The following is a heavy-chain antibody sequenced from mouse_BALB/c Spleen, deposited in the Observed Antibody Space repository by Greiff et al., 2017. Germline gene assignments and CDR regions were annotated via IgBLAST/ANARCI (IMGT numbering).Heavy chain of an antibody. CDR1: GFTFSSYG. V-gene: IGHV5-6-3*01. J-gene: IGHJ2*01. CDR3: ARDQSYYGSSYYFDY. D-gene: IGHD1-1*01. Sequence: EVMLVESGGGLVKPGGSLKLSCAASGFTFSSYGMSWVRQTPDKRLELVATINSNGGSTYYPDSVKGRFTISRDNAKNTLYLQMSSLKSEDTAMYYCARDQSYYGSSYYFDYWGQGTTLTVSS. CDR2: INSNGGST.